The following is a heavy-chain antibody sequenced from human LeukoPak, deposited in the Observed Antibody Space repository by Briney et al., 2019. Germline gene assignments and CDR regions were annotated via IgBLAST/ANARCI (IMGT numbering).Heavy chain of an antibody. Sequence: SETLSLTCSVSGGSLSSYYWNWIRQPAGKGLEWIGRIYNSGTTNYNPSLKSRVTMSVDTSKNQFSLKLSSVTAADTAVYYCARRVGKGAFDYWGQGSLVTVSS. CDR1: GGSLSSYY. J-gene: IGHJ4*02. CDR2: IYNSGTT. CDR3: ARRVGKGAFDY. D-gene: IGHD3-10*01. V-gene: IGHV4-4*07.